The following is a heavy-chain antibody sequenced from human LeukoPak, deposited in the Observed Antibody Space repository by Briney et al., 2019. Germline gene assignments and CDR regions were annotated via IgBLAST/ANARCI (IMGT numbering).Heavy chain of an antibody. D-gene: IGHD3-10*01. CDR3: ERASGY. Sequence: GSLRLSCAASGFTISSYWMIWVRQAPGKGLEWVASVKPDGSDKYYVDSVKGRFTISRDDAKNSLYLQMNSLRVEDTAVYYCERASGYWGQGTLVTVSS. J-gene: IGHJ4*02. CDR2: VKPDGSDK. CDR1: GFTISSYW. V-gene: IGHV3-7*01.